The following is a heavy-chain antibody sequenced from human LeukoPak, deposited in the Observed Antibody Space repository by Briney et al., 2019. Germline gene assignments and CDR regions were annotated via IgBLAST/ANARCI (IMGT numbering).Heavy chain of an antibody. Sequence: SETLSLTCTVSGGSISSSSYYWGWLRQPPGKGLEWIVSIYYSGSTYYNPSLKSRVTISVDTSKNQFSLKLSSVTAADTAVYYCARHTLRDGYNYRVFDPWGQGTLVPVSS. J-gene: IGHJ5*02. CDR3: ARHTLRDGYNYRVFDP. D-gene: IGHD5-24*01. CDR2: IYYSGST. V-gene: IGHV4-39*01. CDR1: GGSISSSSYY.